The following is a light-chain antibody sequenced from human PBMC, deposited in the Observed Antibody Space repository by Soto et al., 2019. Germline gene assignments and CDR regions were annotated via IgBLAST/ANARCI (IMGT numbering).Light chain of an antibody. CDR3: QNHKRAPWT. V-gene: IGKV1-27*01. J-gene: IGKJ1*01. CDR2: GAS. CDR1: EDISNY. Sequence: DIQMTQSPSSLSASVGDRVTITCRASEDISNYLAWYQQKPGKVPKLLIYGASTLQSGVPSRFSGSGSGTDFTLTISSLQTEDVATYYRQNHKRAPWTFRQGTKVESK.